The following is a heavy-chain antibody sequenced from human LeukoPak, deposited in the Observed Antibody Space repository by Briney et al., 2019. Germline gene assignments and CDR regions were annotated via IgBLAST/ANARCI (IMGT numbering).Heavy chain of an antibody. Sequence: PGGSLRLSCVASGFTFSWSWMSWLRQAPGKGLEWVANIKHDGSEKYYVDSVKGRFTISRDDAKNSVYLQMNSLRAEDTAVYYCASPRPSGSFDWFPEYFHYYMDVWGKGTTVSVSS. J-gene: IGHJ6*03. CDR2: IKHDGSEK. CDR1: GFTFSWSW. CDR3: ASPRPSGSFDWFPEYFHYYMDV. D-gene: IGHD3-9*01. V-gene: IGHV3-7*01.